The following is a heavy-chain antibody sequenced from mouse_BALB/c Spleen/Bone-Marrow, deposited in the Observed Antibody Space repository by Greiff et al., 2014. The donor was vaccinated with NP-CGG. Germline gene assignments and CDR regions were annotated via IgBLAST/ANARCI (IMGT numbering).Heavy chain of an antibody. CDR2: ISSGSSTI. V-gene: IGHV5-17*02. D-gene: IGHD1-1*01. J-gene: IGHJ2*01. Sequence: VQLQQSGGGLVQPGGSRELSCAASGFTFSSFGMHWVRQAPEKGLGWVAYISSGSSTIYYADTVMGRFTISRDNPKNTLFLQMTSLRSEDTAMYYCARSGSSSGYFDYWGQGTTLTVSS. CDR3: ARSGSSSGYFDY. CDR1: GFTFSSFG.